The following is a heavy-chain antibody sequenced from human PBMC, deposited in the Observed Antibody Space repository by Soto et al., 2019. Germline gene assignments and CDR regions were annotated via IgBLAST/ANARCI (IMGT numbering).Heavy chain of an antibody. CDR2: IKQDGSEK. J-gene: IGHJ5*02. CDR3: ARDIAVAANWFDP. V-gene: IGHV3-7*01. Sequence: EVQLVESGGGLVQPGGSRSLSCAAPGFTFISNWMSWVRQAQGRGLEWVANIKQDGSEKYYVDSVKGRFTISRDNAKNSLYLQMNSLRAEDTAVYYCARDIAVAANWFDPWGQGTLVTVSS. CDR1: GFTFISNW. D-gene: IGHD6-19*01.